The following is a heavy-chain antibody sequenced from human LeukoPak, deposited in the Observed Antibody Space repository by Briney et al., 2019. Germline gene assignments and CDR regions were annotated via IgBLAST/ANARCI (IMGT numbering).Heavy chain of an antibody. CDR2: INPNSGGT. CDR1: GYTFTGYY. Sequence: GASVKVSCKASGYTFTGYYMHWVRQAPGQGLEWMGWINPNSGGTNYAQKFQGRVTMTRDTSFSTAYMELSRLRSDDTAVYYCARESGLWFGELSSDYWGQGTLVTVSS. J-gene: IGHJ4*02. D-gene: IGHD3-10*01. V-gene: IGHV1-2*02. CDR3: ARESGLWFGELSSDY.